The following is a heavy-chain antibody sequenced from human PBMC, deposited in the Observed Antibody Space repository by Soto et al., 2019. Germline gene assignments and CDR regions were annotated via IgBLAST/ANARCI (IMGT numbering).Heavy chain of an antibody. CDR1: GFTFSSYA. J-gene: IGHJ4*02. CDR2: ISYDGSNK. CDR3: ARGRYSYGLGIDY. D-gene: IGHD5-18*01. V-gene: IGHV3-30-3*01. Sequence: GGALRLSCAASGFTFSSYAMHWVRQAPGKGLEWVAVISYDGSNKYYADSVKGRFTISRDNSKNTLYLQMNSLRAEDTAVYYCARGRYSYGLGIDYWGPGPLVTVSS.